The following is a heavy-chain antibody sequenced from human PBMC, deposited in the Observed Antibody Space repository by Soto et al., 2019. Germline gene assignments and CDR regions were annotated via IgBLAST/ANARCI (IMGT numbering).Heavy chain of an antibody. CDR2: IYYSGST. CDR1: GGSVSSGSYY. CDR3: ARRGEYYDSSGYADHWFEP. D-gene: IGHD3-22*01. V-gene: IGHV4-61*01. J-gene: IGHJ5*02. Sequence: SETLSLTCTVSGGSVSSGSYYWSWIRQPPXKGLEWIGYIYYSGSTNYNPSLKSRVTISVDTSKNQFSLKLSSVTAADTAVYYCARRGEYYDSSGYADHWFEPWGQGSLVTV.